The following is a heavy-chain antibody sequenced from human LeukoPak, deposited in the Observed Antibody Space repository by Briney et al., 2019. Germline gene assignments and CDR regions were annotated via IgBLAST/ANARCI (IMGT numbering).Heavy chain of an antibody. Sequence: PGGSLRLSCAASGFTFSSYGVHWVRQAPGKGLEWIGHIKSNPAGGTTDYAAPVKGRFTISRDDSKNTLFLQMSSLKTEDTAVYYCSTEYYGSANFNNWGQGTLVTVSS. CDR3: STEYYGSANFNN. V-gene: IGHV3-15*01. J-gene: IGHJ4*01. D-gene: IGHD3-10*01. CDR1: GFTFSSYG. CDR2: IKSNPAGGTT.